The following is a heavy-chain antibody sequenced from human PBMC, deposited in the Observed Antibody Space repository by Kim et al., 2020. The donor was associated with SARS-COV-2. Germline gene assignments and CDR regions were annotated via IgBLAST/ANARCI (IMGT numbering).Heavy chain of an antibody. CDR1: GFTFSDYY. CDR2: ISSSSSYT. Sequence: GGSLRLSCAASGFTFSDYYMSWIRQAPGKGLEWVSYISSSSSYTNYADSVKGRFTISRDNAKNSLYLQMNSLRAEDTAVYYCALSKAGRVPAAIIPENWGQGTLVTVSS. CDR3: ALSKAGRVPAAIIPEN. D-gene: IGHD2-2*02. V-gene: IGHV3-11*03. J-gene: IGHJ4*02.